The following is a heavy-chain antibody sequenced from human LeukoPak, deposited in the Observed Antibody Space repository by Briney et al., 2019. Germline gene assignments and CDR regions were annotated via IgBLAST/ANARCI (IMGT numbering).Heavy chain of an antibody. CDR3: ARDSSGWSHSGYYFDS. CDR1: GFIFRSYS. V-gene: IGHV3-21*01. Sequence: GGSLRLSCAASGFIFRSYSMNWVRQAPGKGLEWVSSISGSSSYIYYADSMKGRFTIPRDNAKNSLYLQMNSLRVEDTAVYYCARDSSGWSHSGYYFDSWGQGTLVTVSS. CDR2: ISGSSSYI. J-gene: IGHJ4*02. D-gene: IGHD6-19*01.